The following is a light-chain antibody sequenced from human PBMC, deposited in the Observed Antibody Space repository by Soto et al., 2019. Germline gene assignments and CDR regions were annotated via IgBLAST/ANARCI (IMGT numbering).Light chain of an antibody. CDR3: CSYAGSATYV. J-gene: IGLJ2*01. V-gene: IGLV2-23*01. CDR2: EDN. Sequence: QSVLTQPASVSGSPGQSITISCTGTSSDVGSYNLVSWYQHHPGKAPKLMIYEDNKRPSGVSDRFSGSKSGNTASLTISGLQAEDEADYYCCSYAGSATYVFGGGTKLTVL. CDR1: SSDVGSYNL.